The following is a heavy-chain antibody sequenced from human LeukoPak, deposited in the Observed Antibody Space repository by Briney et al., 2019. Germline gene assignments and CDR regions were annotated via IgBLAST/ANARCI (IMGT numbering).Heavy chain of an antibody. Sequence: ASVKVSCKASGYTLSSYGISWVRQAPGQGLAWIGWISAYNGDTNYAQNLQGRVTMTTDTSTSAAYIELRSLSSDDTAVYYCARALVGATIDYWGQGTLVTVSS. CDR3: ARALVGATIDY. CDR1: GYTLSSYG. D-gene: IGHD1-26*01. CDR2: ISAYNGDT. V-gene: IGHV1-18*01. J-gene: IGHJ4*02.